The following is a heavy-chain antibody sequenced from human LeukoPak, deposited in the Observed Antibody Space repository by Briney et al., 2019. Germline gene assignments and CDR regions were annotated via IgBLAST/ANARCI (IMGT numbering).Heavy chain of an antibody. Sequence: GGSLRLSCAASGFTFSSYAMSWVRQAPGKGLEWVSAISGSGGSTYYADSVKGRFTISRDNSKNTLYLQMNSLRAEDTAVYYCASSQQPLTGYFAFQHWGQGTLVTVSS. CDR1: GFTFSSYA. CDR2: ISGSGGST. D-gene: IGHD3-9*01. CDR3: ASSQQPLTGYFAFQH. J-gene: IGHJ1*01. V-gene: IGHV3-23*01.